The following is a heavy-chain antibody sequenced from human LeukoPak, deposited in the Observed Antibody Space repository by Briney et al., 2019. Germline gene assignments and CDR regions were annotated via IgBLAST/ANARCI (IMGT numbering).Heavy chain of an antibody. Sequence: PGGSLRLSCAASGFTFSSYAMSWVRQAPGKGLEWVSAISGSGGNTYYADSVKGRFTISRDNSKNTPYLQMNSLRAEDTAVYFCAKVRDGYNYFPFDYWGQGTLVTVSS. D-gene: IGHD5-24*01. CDR3: AKVRDGYNYFPFDY. V-gene: IGHV3-23*01. CDR1: GFTFSSYA. J-gene: IGHJ4*02. CDR2: ISGSGGNT.